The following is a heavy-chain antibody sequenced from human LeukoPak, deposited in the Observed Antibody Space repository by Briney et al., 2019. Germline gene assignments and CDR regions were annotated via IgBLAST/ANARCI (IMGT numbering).Heavy chain of an antibody. CDR3: ARTSGSGWIDY. V-gene: IGHV4-39*01. CDR2: IYYSGST. D-gene: IGHD6-19*01. J-gene: IGHJ4*02. Sequence: SETLSLTCTVSGGSISSSSYYWGWIRQPPGKGLEWIGSIYYSGSTYYNPSLKSRVTISVDTSKNQFSLKLSSVTAADTAVYYCARTSGSGWIDYWGQGTLVTVSS. CDR1: GGSISSSSYY.